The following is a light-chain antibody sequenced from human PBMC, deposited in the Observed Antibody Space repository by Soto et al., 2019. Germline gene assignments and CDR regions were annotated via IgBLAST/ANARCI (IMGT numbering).Light chain of an antibody. CDR2: KAS. Sequence: DIQVTQSPSTLSASVGDRVTITCRASQSIGSWLAWYQQKPQKAPRLLIYKASTLESGVPSRFRGGGSATDFTLTISSLQPEDFATYYCQEYKNYPWTFGQGTKVEV. J-gene: IGKJ1*01. CDR3: QEYKNYPWT. CDR1: QSIGSW. V-gene: IGKV1-5*03.